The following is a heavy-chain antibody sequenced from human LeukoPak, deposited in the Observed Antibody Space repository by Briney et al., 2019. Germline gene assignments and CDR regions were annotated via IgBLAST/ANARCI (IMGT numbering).Heavy chain of an antibody. Sequence: SVKVSCKASGGTFSSYAISWVRQAPGQGLEWMGGIIPIFGTANYAQKFQGRVTITADESTSTAYMELSSLRSEDTAVYYCARGKNYGGNFDYWGQGTLVTVSS. CDR2: IIPIFGTA. V-gene: IGHV1-69*13. CDR3: ARGKNYGGNFDY. D-gene: IGHD4-23*01. CDR1: GGTFSSYA. J-gene: IGHJ4*02.